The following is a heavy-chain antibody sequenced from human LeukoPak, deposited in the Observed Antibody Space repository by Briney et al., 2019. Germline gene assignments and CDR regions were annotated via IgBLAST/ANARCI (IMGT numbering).Heavy chain of an antibody. V-gene: IGHV4-30-4*01. J-gene: IGHJ4*02. D-gene: IGHD1-26*01. CDR3: ARVVVGATGGFDY. CDR1: GGSISSGGHF. CDR2: IYYSGST. Sequence: PSETLSLTCTVSGGSISSGGHFWSWIRQHPGKGLEWIGYIYYSGSTYYNPSLKSRVTISVDTSKNQFSLKLSSVTAADAAVYYCARVVVGATGGFDYWGQGTLVTVSS.